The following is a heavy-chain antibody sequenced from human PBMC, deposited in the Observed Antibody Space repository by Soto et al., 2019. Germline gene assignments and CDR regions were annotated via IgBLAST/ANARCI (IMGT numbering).Heavy chain of an antibody. D-gene: IGHD1-20*01. Sequence: TSETLSLTCTVSGGSISSGGYYWSWIRQHPGKGLEWIGYIYYSGSTYYNPSLKSRVTISVDTSKNQFSLKLSSVTAADTAVYYCAREVYNWNDYGYYFDYWGQGTLVTVSS. CDR1: GGSISSGGYY. V-gene: IGHV4-31*03. CDR2: IYYSGST. J-gene: IGHJ4*02. CDR3: AREVYNWNDYGYYFDY.